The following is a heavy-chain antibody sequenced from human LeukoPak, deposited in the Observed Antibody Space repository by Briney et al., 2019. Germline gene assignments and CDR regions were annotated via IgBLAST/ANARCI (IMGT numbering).Heavy chain of an antibody. D-gene: IGHD3-10*01. CDR1: GFTFSTSS. V-gene: IGHV3-21*01. J-gene: IGHJ6*04. Sequence: GGSLRLSCAASGFTFSTSSMNWVRQAPGKGLEWVSCMSSDSSYIYYADSVKGRFTIPRDNAKNSLYLQMNTLRAEDTAVYYCGREFGMVRGVYMDVWGKGTTVIVSS. CDR3: GREFGMVRGVYMDV. CDR2: MSSDSSYI.